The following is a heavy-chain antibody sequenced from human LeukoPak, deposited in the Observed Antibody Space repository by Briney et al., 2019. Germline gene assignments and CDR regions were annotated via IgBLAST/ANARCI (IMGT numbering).Heavy chain of an antibody. V-gene: IGHV4-4*09. CDR2: IYSTGTT. J-gene: IGHJ6*03. CDR1: GGSISGYF. Sequence: SETLSLTCTVSGGSISGYFWSWIRQPPGKGPEWIGYIYSTGTTNYSPSLSSLVTISVDTSKNQLSLNLRFVTATDTAVYHCARHNPPPTGFCSGTSCFMSGSQYFYMDVWGKGTSVTVS. CDR3: ARHNPPPTGFCSGTSCFMSGSQYFYMDV. D-gene: IGHD2-2*01.